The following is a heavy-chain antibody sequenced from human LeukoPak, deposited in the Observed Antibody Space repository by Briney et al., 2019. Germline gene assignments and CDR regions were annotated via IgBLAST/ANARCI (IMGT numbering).Heavy chain of an antibody. CDR3: ARTLRSSNWFDP. Sequence: ASVKVSCKASGYTFTGYYMHSVRQAPGQGLEWMGWINPNSGGTNYAQKFQGRVTMTRDTSISTAYMELSRLRSDDTAVYYCARTLRSSNWFDPWGQGTLVTVSS. J-gene: IGHJ5*02. CDR2: INPNSGGT. CDR1: GYTFTGYY. V-gene: IGHV1-2*02. D-gene: IGHD6-6*01.